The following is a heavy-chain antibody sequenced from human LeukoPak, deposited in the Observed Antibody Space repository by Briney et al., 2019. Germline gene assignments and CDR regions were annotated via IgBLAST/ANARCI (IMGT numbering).Heavy chain of an antibody. CDR1: GGSISSYY. V-gene: IGHV4-4*07. J-gene: IGHJ2*01. CDR2: IYTSGST. CDR3: ARGAAAAAGRTTYWYFHL. Sequence: SETLSLTCTVSGGSISSYYWSWIRQPAGKGLEWIGRIYTSGSTNYNPSLKSRVTMSVDTSKNQFSLKLSSVTAADTAVYYCARGAAAAAGRTTYWYFHLWGRGTLVTVSS. D-gene: IGHD6-13*01.